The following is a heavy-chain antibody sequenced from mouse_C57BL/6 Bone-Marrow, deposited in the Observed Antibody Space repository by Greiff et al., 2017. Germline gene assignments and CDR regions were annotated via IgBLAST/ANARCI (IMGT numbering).Heavy chain of an antibody. J-gene: IGHJ3*01. CDR3: ARGSNYLFAY. CDR2: INPSSGYT. Sequence: QVQLQQSGAELARPGASVKMSCKASGYTFTSYSMHWVKQRPGQGLEWIGYINPSSGYTKYNQKFKDKATLTADKSSSTAYMQLSSLTSEDAAVFYCARGSNYLFAYWGQGTLVTVSA. D-gene: IGHD2-5*01. CDR1: GYTFTSYS. V-gene: IGHV1-4*01.